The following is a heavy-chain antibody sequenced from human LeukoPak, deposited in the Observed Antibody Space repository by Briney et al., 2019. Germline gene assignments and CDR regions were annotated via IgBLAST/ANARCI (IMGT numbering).Heavy chain of an antibody. V-gene: IGHV4-59*01. CDR2: IYYSGST. CDR3: AREVAGDYFDY. Sequence: SETLSLTCTASGGSISSYYWSWIRQPPGKGLEWIGYIYYSGSTNYNPSLKSRVTISVDTSKNQFSLKLSSVTAADTAVYYCAREVAGDYFDYWGQGTLVTVSS. D-gene: IGHD6-19*01. J-gene: IGHJ4*02. CDR1: GGSISSYY.